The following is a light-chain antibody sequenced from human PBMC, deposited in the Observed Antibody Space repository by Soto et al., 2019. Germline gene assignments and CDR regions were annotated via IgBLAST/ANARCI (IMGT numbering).Light chain of an antibody. Sequence: IVLTQSPGTLSLSQGERATLSCRSSQSVSSSYLAWYQQKPGQAPRLLIYGVSSRATGIPDRFSGSGSGTDFTLTISRLEPEDFAVYYCQQYGRSPPITFGQGTRLEI. J-gene: IGKJ5*01. V-gene: IGKV3-20*01. CDR1: QSVSSSY. CDR3: QQYGRSPPIT. CDR2: GVS.